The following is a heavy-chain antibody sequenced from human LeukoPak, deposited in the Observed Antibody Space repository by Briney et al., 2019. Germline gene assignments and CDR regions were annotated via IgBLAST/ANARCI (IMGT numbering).Heavy chain of an antibody. V-gene: IGHV1-46*01. D-gene: IGHD3-3*01. CDR3: ARIAKGVLRFLEWLSTEYYFDY. J-gene: IGHJ4*02. CDR1: GYTFTSYY. Sequence: ASVKVSCKASGYTFTSYYMHWVRQAPGQGLEWMGIINPSGGSTSYAQKFQGRVTMTRDTSTSTVYMELSSLRFEDTAVYYCARIAKGVLRFLEWLSTEYYFDYWGQGTLVTVSS. CDR2: INPSGGST.